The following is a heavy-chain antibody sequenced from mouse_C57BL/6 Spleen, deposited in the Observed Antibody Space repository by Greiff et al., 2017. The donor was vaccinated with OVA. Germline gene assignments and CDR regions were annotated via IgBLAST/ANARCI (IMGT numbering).Heavy chain of an antibody. CDR1: GYAFSSSW. Sequence: VQLQQSGPELVKPGASVKISCKASGYAFSSSWMNWVKQRPGKGLEWIGRIYPGEGDTNYNGKFKGKATLTADKSSSTAYMQLSSLTSEDSAVYFCARELPGAYWGQGTLVTVSA. J-gene: IGHJ3*01. CDR3: ARELPGAY. CDR2: IYPGEGDT. V-gene: IGHV1-82*01.